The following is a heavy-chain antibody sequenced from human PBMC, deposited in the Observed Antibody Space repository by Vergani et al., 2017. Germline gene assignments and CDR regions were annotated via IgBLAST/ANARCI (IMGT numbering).Heavy chain of an antibody. Sequence: EVQMVESGGGVVRPGGSLRLSCAASGFPFDDYVMSWVRQAPGKGLEWVSGINWNGGSTGYADSVKGRFTISRDNAKNSLYLQMNSLRGEDTALYHCAGDRAAGERDRWFDHWGQGTLVTVSS. CDR3: AGDRAAGERDRWFDH. D-gene: IGHD3-16*01. CDR1: GFPFDDYV. CDR2: INWNGGST. V-gene: IGHV3-20*01. J-gene: IGHJ5*02.